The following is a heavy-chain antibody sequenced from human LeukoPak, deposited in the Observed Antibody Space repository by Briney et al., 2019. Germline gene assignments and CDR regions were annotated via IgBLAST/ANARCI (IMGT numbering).Heavy chain of an antibody. CDR2: SDPEDVKT. V-gene: IGHV1-24*01. CDR1: GYSLTELA. CDR3: ATFQAYANSGHLRPYFDY. J-gene: IGHJ4*02. Sequence: ASVKVSCKISGYSLTELAIHWVRQAPGKGLEWMGGSDPEDVKTSFAEKFQGRVTFTEDTTTDTAFMELSRLRSDDTAVYYCATFQAYANSGHLRPYFDYWGQGTLVTVSS. D-gene: IGHD3-22*01.